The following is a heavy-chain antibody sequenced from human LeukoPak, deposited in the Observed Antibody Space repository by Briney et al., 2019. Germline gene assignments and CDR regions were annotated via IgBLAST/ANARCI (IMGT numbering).Heavy chain of an antibody. CDR3: ARVALFNWFDS. CDR1: GFTFSDFY. J-gene: IGHJ5*01. CDR2: ISNSGSFI. V-gene: IGHV3-11*01. Sequence: GGSLRLSCAASGFTFSDFYMTWIRQAPGKGLEWVSYISNSGSFINYADSVKGRFTIFRDNAKNSLYPQMSSLRAEDTALYYCARVALFNWFDSWGQGTLVTVSS. D-gene: IGHD2-15*01.